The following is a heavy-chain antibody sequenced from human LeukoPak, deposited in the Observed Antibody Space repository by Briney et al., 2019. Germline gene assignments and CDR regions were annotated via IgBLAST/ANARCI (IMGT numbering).Heavy chain of an antibody. V-gene: IGHV4-59*08. CDR3: ARHVNYGDYVFDY. J-gene: IGHJ4*02. CDR2: IYYSGST. CDR1: GGSISSYY. D-gene: IGHD4-17*01. Sequence: SETLSLTCTVSGGSISSYYWSWIRQPPGKGLEWIGYIYYSGSTNYNPSLKSRVTISVDTSKNQFSLKLSSVTAADTAEYYCARHVNYGDYVFDYWGQGTLVTVSS.